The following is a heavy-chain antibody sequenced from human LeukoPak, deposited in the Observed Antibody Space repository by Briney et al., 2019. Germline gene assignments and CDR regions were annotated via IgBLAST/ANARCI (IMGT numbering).Heavy chain of an antibody. D-gene: IGHD5-18*01. CDR3: AKGYNYGRFDY. CDR2: ISGSGDNT. Sequence: GGSLRLSCAASGFTFSSYAMSWVRQAPGKGLEWVSSISGSGDNTYYADSVKGRFTISRDNSKNTLFPQMNSLRAEDTAVYYCAKGYNYGRFDYWGQGTLVTVS. J-gene: IGHJ4*02. V-gene: IGHV3-23*01. CDR1: GFTFSSYA.